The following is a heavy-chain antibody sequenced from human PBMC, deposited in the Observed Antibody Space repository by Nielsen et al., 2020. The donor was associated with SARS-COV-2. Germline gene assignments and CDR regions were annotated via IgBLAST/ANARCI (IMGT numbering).Heavy chain of an antibody. J-gene: IGHJ6*02. CDR3: ARGHYFGSGSPRIYYGMDV. CDR1: GFTFSNAW. D-gene: IGHD3-10*01. CDR2: ISQSGHIR. V-gene: IGHV3-11*01. Sequence: GESLKISCAASGFTFSNAWMSWVRQTPGKGLDWVSYISQSGHIRYYADSVRGRFTMSRDNSRNSLYLQMKNLRVEDTAVYYCARGHYFGSGSPRIYYGMDVWGQGTTVTVSS.